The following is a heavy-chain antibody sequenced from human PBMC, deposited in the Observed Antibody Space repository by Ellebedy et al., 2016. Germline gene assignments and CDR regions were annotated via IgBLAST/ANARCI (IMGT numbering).Heavy chain of an antibody. J-gene: IGHJ4*02. CDR2: INPHNGGT. D-gene: IGHD3-10*01. CDR3: ARGGFGELSVY. V-gene: IGHV1-2*02. Sequence: ASVKVSXXSSGYTLSDHYIHWVRQAPGQGFEWMGWINPHNGGTYSAQNLQDRITITRDTSSRTVYMELTSLTSDDAAVYYCARGGFGELSVYWGQGTLVTVSS. CDR1: GYTLSDHY.